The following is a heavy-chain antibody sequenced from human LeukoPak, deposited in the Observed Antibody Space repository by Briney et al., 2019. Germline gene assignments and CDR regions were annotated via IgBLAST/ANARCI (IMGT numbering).Heavy chain of an antibody. V-gene: IGHV3-9*01. CDR1: GFTFDDYA. CDR3: AKDIAAAGTGWYFDL. D-gene: IGHD6-13*01. J-gene: IGHJ2*01. CDR2: ISWNGGSI. Sequence: GGSLRLSCAASGFTFDDYAMHWVRQAPGKGLEWVSGISWNGGSIGYADSVKGRSTISRDNAKNSLYLQMNSLRVEDTALYYCAKDIAAAGTGWYFDLWGRGTLVTVSS.